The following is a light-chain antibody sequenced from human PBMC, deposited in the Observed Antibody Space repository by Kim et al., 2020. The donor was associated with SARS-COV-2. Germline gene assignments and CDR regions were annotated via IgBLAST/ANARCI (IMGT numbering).Light chain of an antibody. CDR3: QQYGNLIT. Sequence: SPGERDTLSCRASQSVSSSYLAWYQQKPGQAPRLLIYGASSRATGIPDRFSGSGSGTDFTLTISRLEPEDSAVYYCQQYGNLITFGQGTRLEIK. V-gene: IGKV3-20*01. CDR2: GAS. CDR1: QSVSSSY. J-gene: IGKJ5*01.